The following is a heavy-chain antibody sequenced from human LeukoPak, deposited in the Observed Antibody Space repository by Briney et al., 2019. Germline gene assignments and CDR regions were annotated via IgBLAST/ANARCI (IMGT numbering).Heavy chain of an antibody. CDR1: GGSISSSSYY. CDR3: ARAYSSSWYFDY. V-gene: IGHV4-39*07. CDR2: IYYSGST. Sequence: SETLSLTCTVSGGSISSSSYYWGWIRQPPGKGLEWIGSIYYSGSTYYNPSLKSRVTISVDTSKNQLSLKLSSVTAADTAVYYCARAYSSSWYFDYWGQGTLVTVSS. D-gene: IGHD6-13*01. J-gene: IGHJ4*02.